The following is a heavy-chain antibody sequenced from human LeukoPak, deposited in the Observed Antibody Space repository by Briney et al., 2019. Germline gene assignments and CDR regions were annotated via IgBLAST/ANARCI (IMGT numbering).Heavy chain of an antibody. J-gene: IGHJ2*01. Sequence: ASETLSLTCAVYGGSFSGYYCSWIRQRPGKGLEWVGEINHSGSTNYNPSLRSRVTISVDTSKNQFSLNLSSLTAAHTTVYYCARSLAVVTAWSDLCGGRTLVTVSS. CDR3: ARSLAVVTAWSDL. CDR1: GGSFSGYY. CDR2: INHSGST. D-gene: IGHD2-2*01. V-gene: IGHV4-34*01.